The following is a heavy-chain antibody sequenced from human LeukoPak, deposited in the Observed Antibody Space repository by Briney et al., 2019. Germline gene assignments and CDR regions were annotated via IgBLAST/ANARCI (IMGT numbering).Heavy chain of an antibody. D-gene: IGHD2-15*01. V-gene: IGHV1-69*13. CDR1: GGTFSKYS. J-gene: IGHJ4*02. Sequence: GASVKVSCKASGGTFSKYSISWVRQRPGQGLEWMGGITPLFGTANYAQKFQGRVTITADESASTAYMELRSLRPDDTAVYHCARGGSRMVTYGSLDYWGQGSLVTVSS. CDR2: ITPLFGTA. CDR3: ARGGSRMVTYGSLDY.